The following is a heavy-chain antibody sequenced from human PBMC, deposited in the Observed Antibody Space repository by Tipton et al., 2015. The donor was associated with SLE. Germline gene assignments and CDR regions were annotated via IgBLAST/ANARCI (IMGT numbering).Heavy chain of an antibody. J-gene: IGHJ4*02. Sequence: SLRLSCAASGFTFGSFAIHWVRQAPGKGLEWISLITGNGLNTYYADSVKGRFAISRDNSKNTLHLQMNSLRAEDTAVYYCAKGSDFDIWGQGTLVTVSS. D-gene: IGHD3-10*01. V-gene: IGHV3-23*01. CDR2: ITGNGLNT. CDR3: AKGSDFDI. CDR1: GFTFGSFA.